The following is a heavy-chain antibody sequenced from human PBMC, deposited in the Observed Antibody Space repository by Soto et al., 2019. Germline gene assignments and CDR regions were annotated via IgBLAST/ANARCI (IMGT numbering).Heavy chain of an antibody. D-gene: IGHD3-3*01. Sequence: GGSLRLSCAASGFTFSSYSMNWVRQAPGKGLEWVSSISSSSSYIYYADSVKGRFTISRDNAKNSLYLQMNSLRAEDTAVYYCARENYDFWSGYSNAFDIWGQGTMVTVSS. CDR3: ARENYDFWSGYSNAFDI. J-gene: IGHJ3*02. V-gene: IGHV3-21*01. CDR1: GFTFSSYS. CDR2: ISSSSSYI.